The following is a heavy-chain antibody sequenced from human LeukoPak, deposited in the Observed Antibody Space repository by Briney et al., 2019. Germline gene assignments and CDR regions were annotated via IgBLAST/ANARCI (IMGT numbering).Heavy chain of an antibody. D-gene: IGHD3-9*01. CDR3: ARGAYYDILTGYYSPEDY. Sequence: SETLSLTCTVSGGSISSYYWSWIRQPAGKGLEWIGRIHTSGSTNYNPSLKSRVTMSIDTSKNQFSLKLTSVTAADTAVYYCARGAYYDILTGYYSPEDYWGQGTLVTVSS. V-gene: IGHV4-4*07. CDR1: GGSISSYY. J-gene: IGHJ4*02. CDR2: IHTSGST.